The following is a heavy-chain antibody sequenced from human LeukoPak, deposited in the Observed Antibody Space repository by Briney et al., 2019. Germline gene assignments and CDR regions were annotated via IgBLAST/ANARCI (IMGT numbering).Heavy chain of an antibody. Sequence: PGGSLRLSCAASGFTFSSYAMHWVRQAPGKGLEYVSAISSNGGSTYYANSVKGRFTISRDNSKNTLYLQMGSLRAEDTAVYYCARVAPGYCDTTSCPPLQHWGQGTLVTVSS. CDR1: GFTFSSYA. V-gene: IGHV3-64*01. CDR3: ARVAPGYCDTTSCPPLQH. D-gene: IGHD2-2*03. CDR2: ISSNGGST. J-gene: IGHJ1*01.